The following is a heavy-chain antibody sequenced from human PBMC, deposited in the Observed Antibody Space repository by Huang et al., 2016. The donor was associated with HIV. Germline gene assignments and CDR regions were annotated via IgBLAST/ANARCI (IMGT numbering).Heavy chain of an antibody. V-gene: IGHV2-5*02. J-gene: IGHJ4*02. CDR2: IYSDDDK. CDR3: AHSAFGTSGYYFRMHFDY. Sequence: QITLKESGPMLVKPTQTLTLTCTFSGLSLSTSQVGVGWIRQPPGKALEWLALIYSDDDKSYRPSLKSRLTITKDTSRNQVVLTMTNMDPVDTGTYYCAHSAFGTSGYYFRMHFDYWGQGALVTVSS. D-gene: IGHD3-22*01. CDR1: GLSLSTSQVG.